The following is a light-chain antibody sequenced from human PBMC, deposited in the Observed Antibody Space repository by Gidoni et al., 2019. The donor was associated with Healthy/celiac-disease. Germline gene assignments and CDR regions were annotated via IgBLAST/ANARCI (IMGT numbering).Light chain of an antibody. Sequence: DIQMTQSHSTLSASVGDRVTITCRASQSISSWLAWYQQKPGKAPKLLIYKASSLESGVPSRFSGSGSGTEFTLTISSLQPDDFETYYCQQYNSYSWTFGQGTKVEIK. J-gene: IGKJ1*01. V-gene: IGKV1-5*03. CDR1: QSISSW. CDR2: KAS. CDR3: QQYNSYSWT.